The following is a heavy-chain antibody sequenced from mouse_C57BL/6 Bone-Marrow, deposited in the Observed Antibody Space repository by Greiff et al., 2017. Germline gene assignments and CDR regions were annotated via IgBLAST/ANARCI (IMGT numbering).Heavy chain of an antibody. Sequence: QVQLQQPGAELVKPGASVKLSCKASGYTFTSYWMHWVKQRPGQGLEWIGMIHPNSGSTNYNEKFKTKATLTVDKSSSTSYMQLNSLTSEDSAVYCRARWLGFDYWGQGTTLTVSS. CDR1: GYTFTSYW. V-gene: IGHV1-64*01. J-gene: IGHJ2*01. CDR3: ARWLGFDY. D-gene: IGHD3-3*01. CDR2: IHPNSGST.